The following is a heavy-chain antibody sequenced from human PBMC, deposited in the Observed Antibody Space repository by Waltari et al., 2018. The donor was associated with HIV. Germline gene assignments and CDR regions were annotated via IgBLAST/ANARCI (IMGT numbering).Heavy chain of an antibody. CDR2: ISHIRGIA. J-gene: IGHJ5*02. Sequence: QVQLVQSGAEVKKPGSSVKVSCKASGGTFSSYAIRWVRQAPGHGLEWMGRISHIRGIANYAQKFQVRVTITADKSTSTAYMGLSGLRSEDTAVYYCARAGVVPSSWFDPWGQGTLVTVSS. V-gene: IGHV1-69*04. CDR3: ARAGVVPSSWFDP. D-gene: IGHD2-15*01. CDR1: GGTFSSYA.